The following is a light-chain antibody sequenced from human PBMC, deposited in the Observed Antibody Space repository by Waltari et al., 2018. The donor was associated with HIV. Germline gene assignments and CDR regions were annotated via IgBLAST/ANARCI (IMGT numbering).Light chain of an antibody. Sequence: EVVLTQSPVTLSLSPGERATLSCRASQSVSGYLAWYQQKPGQAPRLLIYGASRRATGIPDRFSGSGSGTDFTLIISRLEPEDFAVYYCQQYGSSPQYTFGQGTKLEI. J-gene: IGKJ2*01. V-gene: IGKV3-20*01. CDR3: QQYGSSPQYT. CDR1: QSVSGY. CDR2: GAS.